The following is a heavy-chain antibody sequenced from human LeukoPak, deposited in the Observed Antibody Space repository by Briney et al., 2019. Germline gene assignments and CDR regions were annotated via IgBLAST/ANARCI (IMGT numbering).Heavy chain of an antibody. CDR1: GYTFTGYY. CDR3: ARPVAGYYYYMDV. D-gene: IGHD6-19*01. Sequence: ASVKVSCKASGYTFTGYYMHWVRQAPGQGLEWMGWINPHSGGTNYAQKFQGRVTMTRDTSISTAYVELSRLRSDDTAVYYCARPVAGYYYYMDVWGKGTTVTVSS. J-gene: IGHJ6*03. V-gene: IGHV1-2*02. CDR2: INPHSGGT.